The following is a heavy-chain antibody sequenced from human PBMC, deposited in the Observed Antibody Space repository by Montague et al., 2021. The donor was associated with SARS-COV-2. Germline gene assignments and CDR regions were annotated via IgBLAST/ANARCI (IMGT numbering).Heavy chain of an antibody. CDR2: INHSGST. D-gene: IGHD4-17*01. Sequence: SETLSLTCAVSGGSINTNNWWTWVRQPPGEGLEWIGEINHSGSTXYNPSLKSRVTISVDTSKNQFSLKLSSVTAADTAVYYCARGSTVTHYWGQGTLVTVSS. CDR3: ARGSTVTHY. J-gene: IGHJ4*02. CDR1: GGSINTNNW. V-gene: IGHV4-4*02.